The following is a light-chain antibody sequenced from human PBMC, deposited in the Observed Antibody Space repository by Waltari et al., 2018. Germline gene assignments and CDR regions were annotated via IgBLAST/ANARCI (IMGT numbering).Light chain of an antibody. Sequence: IVLTQSPGSLSLSPGETATLSCRASRNIDSRYLAWFHQKPGQAPRLWIYDTSNRAAGIPDRFSVSGSGTDFSLTISGLAPEDFAVYYCHHYADSLWTFGQGTKVEIK. V-gene: IGKV3-20*01. J-gene: IGKJ1*01. CDR2: DTS. CDR3: HHYADSLWT. CDR1: RNIDSRY.